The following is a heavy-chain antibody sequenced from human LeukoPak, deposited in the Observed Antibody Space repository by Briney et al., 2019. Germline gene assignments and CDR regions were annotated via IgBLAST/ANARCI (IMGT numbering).Heavy chain of an antibody. Sequence: ASVKVSCKASGGTFSSYAISWVRQAPGQGLEWMGRIIPILGIANYAQKFQGRVTITADKSTGTAYMELSSLRSEDTAVYYCARVGLAARPISVYWGQGTLVTVSS. CDR3: ARVGLAARPISVY. CDR1: GGTFSSYA. J-gene: IGHJ4*02. V-gene: IGHV1-69*04. CDR2: IIPILGIA. D-gene: IGHD6-6*01.